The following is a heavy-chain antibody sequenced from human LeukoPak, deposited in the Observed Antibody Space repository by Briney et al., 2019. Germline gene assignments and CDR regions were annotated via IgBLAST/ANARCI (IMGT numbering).Heavy chain of an antibody. Sequence: ASVKVSCKASGYTFTGYYLHWVRQAPGQGLEWMGWMNPNGSATSYAQNFQGRVTMTRDTSISTAYMELNSLTSDDTAVYYCARVLLATTDLWGQGTLVTVSS. CDR2: MNPNGSAT. D-gene: IGHD5-12*01. CDR3: ARVLLATTDL. V-gene: IGHV1-2*02. J-gene: IGHJ4*02. CDR1: GYTFTGYY.